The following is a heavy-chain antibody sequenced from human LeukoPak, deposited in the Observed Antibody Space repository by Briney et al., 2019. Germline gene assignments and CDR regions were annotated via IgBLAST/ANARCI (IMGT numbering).Heavy chain of an antibody. J-gene: IGHJ4*02. CDR2: ISYDGSNK. V-gene: IGHV3-30*03. Sequence: GGSLRLSCAASGFTFSSYGMHWVRQAPGKGLEWVAVISYDGSNKYYADSVKGRFTISRDNSKNTLYLQMNSLRAEDTAVYYCARVSGWSFDYWGQGTLVTVSS. D-gene: IGHD6-19*01. CDR1: GFTFSSYG. CDR3: ARVSGWSFDY.